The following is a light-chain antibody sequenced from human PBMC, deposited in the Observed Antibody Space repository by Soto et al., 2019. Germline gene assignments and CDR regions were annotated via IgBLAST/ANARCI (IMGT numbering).Light chain of an antibody. CDR3: QQRSNWPPWT. Sequence: EIVLTQSPGTLSLSPGERATLSCRAIQSLSSSYLAWYQQKPGQAPRLLIYDASNRATGIPARFSGSGSGTDFTLTISSLEPEDFAVYYCQQRSNWPPWTFGQGTKVDIK. J-gene: IGKJ1*01. CDR1: QSLSSSY. V-gene: IGKV3-11*01. CDR2: DAS.